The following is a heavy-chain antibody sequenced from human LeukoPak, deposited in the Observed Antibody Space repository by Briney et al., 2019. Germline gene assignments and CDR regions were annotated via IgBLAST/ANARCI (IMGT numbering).Heavy chain of an antibody. J-gene: IGHJ5*02. D-gene: IGHD3-22*01. CDR2: IIGSGSST. Sequence: GGSLRLSCAASGFTFSSYGMSWVRQAPGKGLQWVSVIIGSGSSTYYADSVKDRFTISRDNARNTLYLQMNSLRAEDTAVYYCARWYYYETSGLYYGSFDNWGQGTLVTVSS. CDR3: ARWYYYETSGLYYGSFDN. V-gene: IGHV3-23*01. CDR1: GFTFSSYG.